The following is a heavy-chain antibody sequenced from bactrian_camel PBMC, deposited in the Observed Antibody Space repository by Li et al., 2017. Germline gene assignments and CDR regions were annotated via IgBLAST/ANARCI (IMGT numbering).Heavy chain of an antibody. CDR1: GITSYF. V-gene: IGHV3-3*01. Sequence: HVQLVESGGGSVQAGGSLRLSCTASGITSYFMGWFRQARGKEREGVAAISPGSGRTDYADSVKGRFTISQDNAKNTVYLQMNSLKPEDTATYYCAADCDALSGVRWYTAYAYNYWGQGTQVTVS. J-gene: IGHJ4*01. D-gene: IGHD6*01. CDR3: AADCDALSGVRWYTAYAYNY. CDR2: ISPGSGRT.